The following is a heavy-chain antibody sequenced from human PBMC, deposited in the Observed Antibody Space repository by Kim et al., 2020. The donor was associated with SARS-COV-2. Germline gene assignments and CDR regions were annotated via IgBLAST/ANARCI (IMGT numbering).Heavy chain of an antibody. Sequence: KGRFTISRDNTKNSLYLQMNRLRAEDTAVYYCERDKIVGATPIGYYGMDVWGQGTTVTVSS. J-gene: IGHJ6*02. V-gene: IGHV3-11*06. D-gene: IGHD1-26*01. CDR3: ERDKIVGATPIGYYGMDV.